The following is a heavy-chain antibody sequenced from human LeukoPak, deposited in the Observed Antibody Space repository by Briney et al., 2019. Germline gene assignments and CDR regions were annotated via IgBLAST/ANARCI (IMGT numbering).Heavy chain of an antibody. V-gene: IGHV3-21*01. D-gene: IGHD6-19*01. J-gene: IGHJ6*04. Sequence: GGSLRLSCAASGFTFSSYNMNWVRQAPGKGLEWVSSISSSSSYIYYADSVKGRFTISRDNAKNSLYLQMNSLRAEDTAVYYCARDRIAVARDYYGMDVWGKGTTVSVSS. CDR1: GFTFSSYN. CDR3: ARDRIAVARDYYGMDV. CDR2: ISSSSSYI.